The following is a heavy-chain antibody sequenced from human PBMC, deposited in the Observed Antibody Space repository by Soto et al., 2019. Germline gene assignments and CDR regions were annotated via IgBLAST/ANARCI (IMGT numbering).Heavy chain of an antibody. CDR3: ARLVVIDDYFDY. Sequence: SETLSLTCTVSGGSISSGGYYWSWIRQHPGKGLEWIGYIYYSGSTYYNPSLKSRVTISVDTSKNQFSLKLSSVTAADTAVYYCARLVVIDDYFDYWGQGXLVTVYS. V-gene: IGHV4-31*03. D-gene: IGHD2-21*01. CDR2: IYYSGST. CDR1: GGSISSGGYY. J-gene: IGHJ4*02.